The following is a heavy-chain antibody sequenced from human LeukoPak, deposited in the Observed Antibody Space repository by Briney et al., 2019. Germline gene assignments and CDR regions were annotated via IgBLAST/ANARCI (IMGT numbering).Heavy chain of an antibody. CDR1: GGSISSYY. D-gene: IGHD3-22*01. V-gene: IGHV4-59*01. Sequence: SETLSLTCTVSGGSISSYYWSWIRQPPGKGLEWIGYIYYSGSTNYNPSLKSRVTISVDTSKNQFSLKLSSVTAADTAVYYCARVTLTYYYDSSGSKSHYYFGYWGQGTLVTVSS. J-gene: IGHJ4*02. CDR3: ARVTLTYYYDSSGSKSHYYFGY. CDR2: IYYSGST.